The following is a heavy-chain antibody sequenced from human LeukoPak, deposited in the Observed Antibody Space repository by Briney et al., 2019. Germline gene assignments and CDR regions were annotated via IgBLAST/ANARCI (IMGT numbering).Heavy chain of an antibody. CDR1: GFTISSYA. CDR2: ISGSGGST. D-gene: IGHD3-22*01. Sequence: QTGGSLRLSCAASGFTISSYAMSWVRQAPGKGLEWVSAISGSGGSTYYADSVKGRFTISRDNSKNTLYLQMNSLRAEDTAVYYCAKDLLGYYYDSSGYYFDYWGQGTLVTVSS. J-gene: IGHJ4*02. CDR3: AKDLLGYYYDSSGYYFDY. V-gene: IGHV3-23*01.